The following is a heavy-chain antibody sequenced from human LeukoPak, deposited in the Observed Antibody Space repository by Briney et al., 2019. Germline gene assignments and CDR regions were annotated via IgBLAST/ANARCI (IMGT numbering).Heavy chain of an antibody. J-gene: IGHJ4*02. CDR2: IKQDGSEK. CDR3: AREGGPYYYGSGSYYDDY. Sequence: GGSLRLSCAASGFTSSSYWMSWVRQAPGKGLEWVANIKQDGSEKYYVDSVKGRFTISRDNAKNSLYLQMNSLRAEDTAVYYCAREGGPYYYGSGSYYDDYWGQGTLVTVSS. V-gene: IGHV3-7*01. D-gene: IGHD3-10*01. CDR1: GFTSSSYW.